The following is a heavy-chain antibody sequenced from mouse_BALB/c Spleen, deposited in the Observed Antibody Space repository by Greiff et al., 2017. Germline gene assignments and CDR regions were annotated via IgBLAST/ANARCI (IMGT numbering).Heavy chain of an antibody. V-gene: IGHV1-80*01. J-gene: IGHJ3*01. CDR2: ILPGDGDT. Sequence: VQLQQSGAELMKPGASVKISCKATGYTFSSYWIEWVKQRPGHGLEWIGEILPGDGDTNYNGKFKGKATLTADKSSSTAYMQLSSLTSEDSAVYFCARDYYGSFAYWGQGTLVTVSA. CDR3: ARDYYGSFAY. D-gene: IGHD1-1*01. CDR1: GYTFSSYW.